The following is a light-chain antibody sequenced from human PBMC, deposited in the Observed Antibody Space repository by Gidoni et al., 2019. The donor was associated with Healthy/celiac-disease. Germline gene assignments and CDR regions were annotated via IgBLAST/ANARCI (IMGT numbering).Light chain of an antibody. J-gene: IGKJ2*02. CDR3: QQYGSSPRT. CDR2: GAS. CDR1: QRVSSSY. Sequence: EIVLTQSPGTLSLSPGERATLSCRASQRVSSSYLAWYQQKPGQAPRLLIYGASSRATGIPDRFSGSGSGTDFTLTISRLEPVDFAVYYCQQYGSSPRTFGQGTKLEIK. V-gene: IGKV3-20*01.